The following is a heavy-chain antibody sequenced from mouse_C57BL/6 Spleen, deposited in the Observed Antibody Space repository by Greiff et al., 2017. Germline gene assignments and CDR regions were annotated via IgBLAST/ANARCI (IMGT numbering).Heavy chain of an antibody. Sequence: VQLVESGAELVRPGASVTLSCKASGYTFTDYEMHWVKQTPVHGLEWIGAIDPETGGTAYNQTFKGKAILTADKSSSTAYMELRSLTSEDSAVFYCTIRGVPYFDDWGQGTTLTVSS. J-gene: IGHJ2*01. CDR1: GYTFTDYE. V-gene: IGHV1-15*01. CDR2: IDPETGGT. CDR3: TIRGVPYFDD. D-gene: IGHD5-1*01.